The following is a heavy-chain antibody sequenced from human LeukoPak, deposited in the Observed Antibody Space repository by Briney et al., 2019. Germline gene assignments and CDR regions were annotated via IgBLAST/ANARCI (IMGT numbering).Heavy chain of an antibody. D-gene: IGHD2-21*01. CDR1: GFTFSSYW. Sequence: GGSLRLSCAASGFTFSSYWMSWVRQAPGKGLEWVANIKQDGSEKYYADSVKGRFTISRDNSKNTLYLQMNSLRAEDTAVYYCAKEAVITYYFDYWGQGTLVTVSS. CDR3: AKEAVITYYFDY. J-gene: IGHJ4*02. V-gene: IGHV3-7*01. CDR2: IKQDGSEK.